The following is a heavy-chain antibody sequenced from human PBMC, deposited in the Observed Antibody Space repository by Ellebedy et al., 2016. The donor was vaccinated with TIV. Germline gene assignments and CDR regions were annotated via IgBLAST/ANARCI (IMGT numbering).Heavy chain of an antibody. CDR1: GYTFSSYY. CDR2: INPSGAYT. V-gene: IGHV1-46*01. CDR3: ARDSGLRGRNWLDP. Sequence: AASVKVSCKASGYTFSSYYIHWVRQAPGQGLEWMGIINPSGAYTTYAQQFQGRVTMTRDTSTSTVYMELSSLRSEDMAVYYCARDSGLRGRNWLDPWGQGTLVTVSS. D-gene: IGHD3-10*01. J-gene: IGHJ5*02.